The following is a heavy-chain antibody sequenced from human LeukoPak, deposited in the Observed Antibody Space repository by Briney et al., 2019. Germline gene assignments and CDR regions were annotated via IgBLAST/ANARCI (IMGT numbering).Heavy chain of an antibody. CDR1: GFTFSSYD. CDR3: ARGRGHYMDV. CDR2: IGTAGAT. J-gene: IGHJ6*03. V-gene: IGHV3-13*01. Sequence: GGSLRLSCAASGFTFSSYDMHWVRQVTGKGLEWVSAIGTAGATFYAGSVKGRFTISRENAKTSLYLQMNSLRAGDTAVYYCARGRGHYMDVWGKGTTVTISS.